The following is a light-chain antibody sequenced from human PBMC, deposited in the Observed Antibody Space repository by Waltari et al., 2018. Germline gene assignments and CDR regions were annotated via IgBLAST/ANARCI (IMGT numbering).Light chain of an antibody. CDR1: QSVDNF. CDR2: DAT. V-gene: IGKV3-11*01. Sequence: EIVLTQSPVTLSLSPGQRATLSCRASQSVDNFLGWYHQKPGQAPRLLIYDATKRAPGIPARFSGGGSATDFTLTISSLEPEDVGLYYCHQGSTWPRTFGQGTKVEI. J-gene: IGKJ2*01. CDR3: HQGSTWPRT.